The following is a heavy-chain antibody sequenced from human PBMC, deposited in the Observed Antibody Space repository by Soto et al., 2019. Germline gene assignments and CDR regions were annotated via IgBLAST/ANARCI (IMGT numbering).Heavy chain of an antibody. V-gene: IGHV1-3*01. D-gene: IGHD2-15*01. CDR3: AIGVVIAANNEHHADY. Sequence: ASVKVSCKASGYTFTNSAIHWVRQAPGQTLEWMGWINVGNGNTKYSQKFRGRVTITRDTSASTAYLELSSLISEDTAVYYCAIGVVIAANNEHHADYWGRGNLVTVSS. J-gene: IGHJ4*02. CDR1: GYTFTNSA. CDR2: INVGNGNT.